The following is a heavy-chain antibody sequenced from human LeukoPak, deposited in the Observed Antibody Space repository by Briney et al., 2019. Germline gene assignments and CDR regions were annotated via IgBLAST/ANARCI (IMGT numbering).Heavy chain of an antibody. Sequence: PGGSLRLSCAASGFTFSSYAMSWVRQAPGKGLEWVSAISGSGGSTYYADSVKGRFTISRYNSKNTLYLQMNSLRAANTAVYSCAKHQATTDNADYWGQGPLVTVSS. V-gene: IGHV3-23*01. CDR3: AKHQATTDNADY. J-gene: IGHJ4*02. D-gene: IGHD4-17*01. CDR1: GFTFSSYA. CDR2: ISGSGGST.